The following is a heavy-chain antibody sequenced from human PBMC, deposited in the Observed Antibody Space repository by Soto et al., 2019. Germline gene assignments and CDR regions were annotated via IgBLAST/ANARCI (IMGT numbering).Heavy chain of an antibody. D-gene: IGHD3-10*01. Sequence: ASVKVSCKTSGYTFTSYIIHWVRQAPGQRLEWMGWINADNGNTKYSQKFQDRVTITRDTSASTAYMELSSLRSEDTAVYYCARDHFYGSGSLVDYWGQGTLVTVSS. J-gene: IGHJ4*02. CDR1: GYTFTSYI. CDR2: INADNGNT. CDR3: ARDHFYGSGSLVDY. V-gene: IGHV1-3*01.